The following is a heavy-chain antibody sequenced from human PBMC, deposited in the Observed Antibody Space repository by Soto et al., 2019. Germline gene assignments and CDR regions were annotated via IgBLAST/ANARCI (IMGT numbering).Heavy chain of an antibody. D-gene: IGHD5-18*01. CDR2: IYWDDDK. V-gene: IGHV2-5*02. Sequence: QITLKESGPPLVKPTQTLTLTCTFSGFSLTARPMGVGWVRQPPGKALEWLAVIYWDDDKRYSPSLKSRLTITKDTAGNQVVLTMTDMGLVDTATYYCAHRLSGYSWNGGYFDYWGQGALVTVSS. J-gene: IGHJ4*02. CDR1: GFSLTARPMG. CDR3: AHRLSGYSWNGGYFDY.